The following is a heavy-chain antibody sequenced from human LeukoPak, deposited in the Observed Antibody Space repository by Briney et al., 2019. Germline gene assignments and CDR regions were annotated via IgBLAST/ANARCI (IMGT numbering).Heavy chain of an antibody. CDR2: VYSSGST. CDR3: ARGYSYYFEY. CDR1: GGSISSYY. D-gene: IGHD5-18*01. J-gene: IGHJ4*02. V-gene: IGHV4-59*03. Sequence: SETLSLTCTVSGGSISSYYWSWIRQPPGKVLEWIGYVYSSGSTNYNPSLKSRVTISVDTSKKQFSLKLSSVTAADTAVYYCARGYSYYFEYWGQGTLVTVSS.